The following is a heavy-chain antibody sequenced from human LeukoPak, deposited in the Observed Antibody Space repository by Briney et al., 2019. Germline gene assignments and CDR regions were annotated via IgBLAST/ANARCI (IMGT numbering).Heavy chain of an antibody. D-gene: IGHD3-9*01. CDR3: VRGLGTGSY. Sequence: PGGSLRLSCAASGFTFSSYSMNWVRQAPGKGLEWVSYISSSSSTIYYADSVKGRFTISRDNAKNSLYLQMNSLRVEDTAVYYCVRGLGTGSYWGQGTLVTVSP. V-gene: IGHV3-48*04. J-gene: IGHJ4*02. CDR2: ISSSSSTI. CDR1: GFTFSSYS.